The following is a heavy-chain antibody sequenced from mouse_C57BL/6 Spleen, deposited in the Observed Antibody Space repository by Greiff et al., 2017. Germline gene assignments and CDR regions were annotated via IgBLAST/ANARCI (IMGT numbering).Heavy chain of an antibody. D-gene: IGHD1-1*01. Sequence: QVQLQQSGPELVKPGASVKISCKASGYAFSSSWMNWVKQRPGKGLEWIGRIYPGDGDTNYNGKFKGKATLTADKSSSTAYMQLSSLTSEDSAVYFCASYYYGISYRFAYWGQGTLVTVSA. CDR2: IYPGDGDT. CDR3: ASYYYGISYRFAY. CDR1: GYAFSSSW. J-gene: IGHJ3*01. V-gene: IGHV1-82*01.